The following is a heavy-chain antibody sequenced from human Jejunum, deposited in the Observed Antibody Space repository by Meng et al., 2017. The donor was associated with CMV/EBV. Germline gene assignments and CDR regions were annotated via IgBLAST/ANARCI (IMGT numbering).Heavy chain of an antibody. Sequence: TCSVSGYSISSGSYWGWIRQPPGKGLEWIGSSYHSGLTNYNPSLKSRVTISVDTSKNQFSLKLSSVTAADTAVYYCARLSVGQFDYWGQGSLVTVSS. CDR3: ARLSVGQFDY. J-gene: IGHJ4*02. CDR2: SYHSGLT. V-gene: IGHV4-38-2*02. D-gene: IGHD5/OR15-5a*01. CDR1: GYSISSGSY.